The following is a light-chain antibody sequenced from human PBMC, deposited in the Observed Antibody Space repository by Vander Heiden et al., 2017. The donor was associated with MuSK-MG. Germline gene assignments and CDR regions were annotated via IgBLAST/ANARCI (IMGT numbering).Light chain of an antibody. CDR2: GAA. CDR1: QSVSSSY. Sequence: PGDRATLPCSASQSVSSSYLAWYQQKPGQAPRLLIYGAASRATGIPDRFSGSGSGTDFTLTISRLEPEDFAVYYCQQYGSSPPRLTFGGGTKVEIK. V-gene: IGKV3-20*01. J-gene: IGKJ4*01. CDR3: QQYGSSPPRLT.